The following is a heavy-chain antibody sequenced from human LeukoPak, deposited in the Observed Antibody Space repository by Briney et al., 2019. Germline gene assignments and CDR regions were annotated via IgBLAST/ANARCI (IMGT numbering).Heavy chain of an antibody. CDR1: GYTFTGYY. Sequence: ASVNVPCKASGYTFTGYYMHWVRQAPGQGLEWMGWINPNSGGTNYAQKFQGRVTMTRDTSISTAYMELSRLRSDDTAVYYCARVYGDQLFNWCDPWGQGTLVTVSS. D-gene: IGHD4-17*01. J-gene: IGHJ5*02. CDR3: ARVYGDQLFNWCDP. CDR2: INPNSGGT. V-gene: IGHV1-2*02.